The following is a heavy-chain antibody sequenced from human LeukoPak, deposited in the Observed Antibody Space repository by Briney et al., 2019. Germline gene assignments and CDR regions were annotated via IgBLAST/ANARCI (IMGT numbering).Heavy chain of an antibody. D-gene: IGHD6-19*01. CDR1: GFTFSSYA. Sequence: GGSLRLSCAASGFTFSSYAMNWVRQAPGKGLEWVSGISGSGDGRYYTDSVKGRFTISRDISRTTVYLQMNSLTVEDTAIYYCAKDLYTVPGACDHWGQGTLVTVSS. CDR3: AKDLYTVPGACDH. CDR2: ISGSGDGR. V-gene: IGHV3-23*01. J-gene: IGHJ5*02.